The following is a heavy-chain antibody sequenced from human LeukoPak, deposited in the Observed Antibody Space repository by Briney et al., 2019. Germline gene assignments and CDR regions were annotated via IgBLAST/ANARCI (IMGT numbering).Heavy chain of an antibody. V-gene: IGHV4-4*07. Sequence: SETLSLTCTVSGGSITSYYCSWIRQPAGKGLEWIGRIYPSGSTNYNPSLKSRVSMSVDTSKNQFSLKLTSVTAADTAVYYCARTSPRAATFDYWGQRTLVTVSS. J-gene: IGHJ4*02. CDR1: GGSITSYY. D-gene: IGHD2-15*01. CDR3: ARTSPRAATFDY. CDR2: IYPSGST.